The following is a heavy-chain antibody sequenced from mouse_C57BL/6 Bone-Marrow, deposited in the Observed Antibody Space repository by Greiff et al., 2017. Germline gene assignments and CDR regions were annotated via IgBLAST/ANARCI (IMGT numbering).Heavy chain of an antibody. CDR1: GFNIQDDY. D-gene: IGHD2-4*01. CDR2: IDPANGDT. Sequence: VQLQQSGAELVRPGASVKLSCTASGFNIQDDYMHWVKQRPEQGLEWIGWIDPANGDTEYASKFQGKATITADTSSNTAYLQLSSLTSEDTAVYYCTTGYYDYVAWFAYWGQGTLVTVSA. J-gene: IGHJ3*01. V-gene: IGHV14-4*01. CDR3: TTGYYDYVAWFAY.